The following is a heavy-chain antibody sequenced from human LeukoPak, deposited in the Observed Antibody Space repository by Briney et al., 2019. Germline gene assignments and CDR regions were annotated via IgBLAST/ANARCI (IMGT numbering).Heavy chain of an antibody. CDR2: IYYSGST. D-gene: IGHD3-22*01. CDR3: ARDIPPTYYYDSSGFDI. V-gene: IGHV4-59*01. Sequence: SETLSLTCTVSGGSISSYYWSWIRQPPGKGLEWIGYIYYSGSTNYNPSLKSRVTISVDTSKNQFSLKLSSVTAADTAVYYCARDIPPTYYYDSSGFDIWGQGTMVTVSS. CDR1: GGSISSYY. J-gene: IGHJ3*02.